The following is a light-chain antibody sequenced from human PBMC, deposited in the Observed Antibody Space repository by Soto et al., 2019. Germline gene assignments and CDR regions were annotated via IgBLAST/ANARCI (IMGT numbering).Light chain of an antibody. CDR2: GAF. Sequence: EIVMTQSPATLSVSPGERATLSCRASQSVSSNLAWYQQTPGQAPRLLIYGAFTRATGIPARFSGSRSGTEFTLTISSMQAEDFAVYYCQQYNNWPPFTFGPGTKVDIK. CDR3: QQYNNWPPFT. V-gene: IGKV3-15*01. CDR1: QSVSSN. J-gene: IGKJ3*01.